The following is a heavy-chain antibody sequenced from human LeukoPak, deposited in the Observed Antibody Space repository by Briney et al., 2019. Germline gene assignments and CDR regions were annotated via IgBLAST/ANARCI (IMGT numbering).Heavy chain of an antibody. CDR1: RFTFSDYY. V-gene: IGHV3-11*01. J-gene: IGHJ3*02. CDR3: ARALIVEMATINAFDI. CDR2: ISSSGSTI. D-gene: IGHD5-24*01. Sequence: PGGSLRLSCAASRFTFSDYYMSWIRQAPGKGLEWVSYISSSGSTIYYADSVKGRFTISRDNAKNSLYLQMNSLRAEDTAVYYCARALIVEMATINAFDIWGQGTMVTVSS.